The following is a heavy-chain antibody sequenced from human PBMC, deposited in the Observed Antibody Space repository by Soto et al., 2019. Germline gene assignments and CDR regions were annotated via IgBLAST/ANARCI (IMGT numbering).Heavy chain of an antibody. CDR3: ARSQAGEYYYYYYMDV. CDR1: GGSISSYY. V-gene: IGHV4-59*01. J-gene: IGHJ6*03. Sequence: SETLSLTCTVSGGSISSYYWSWIRQPPGKGLEWIGYIYYSGSTNYNPSLKSRVTISVDTSKNQFSLKLSSVTAADTAVYYCARSQAGEYYYYYYMDVWGKGTTVTVSS. D-gene: IGHD3-10*01. CDR2: IYYSGST.